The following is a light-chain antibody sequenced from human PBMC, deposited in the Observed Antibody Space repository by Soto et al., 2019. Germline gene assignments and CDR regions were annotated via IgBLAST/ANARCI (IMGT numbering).Light chain of an antibody. V-gene: IGKV1-5*01. CDR1: QSIRHY. J-gene: IGKJ3*01. CDR2: GAS. Sequence: DIQMTQSPPTLSASVGDRVTITCRASQSIRHYLAWYQQMPGKAPKLLIYGASTLQSGVPSRFSGSGSGTEFTLTISSLQPDDFGTYFCQHHHSYSQPFGPGIKVDIK. CDR3: QHHHSYSQP.